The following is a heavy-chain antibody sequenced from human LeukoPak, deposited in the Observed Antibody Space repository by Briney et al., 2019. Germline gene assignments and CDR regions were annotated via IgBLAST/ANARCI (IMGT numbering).Heavy chain of an antibody. J-gene: IGHJ4*02. Sequence: GGSLRLSCAASGFTFSHHGMHWVRQAPGKGLEWVAFIRYDGSNKYYADSVKGRFTISRDNSKNTLYLQMNSLRAEDTAVYYCAKAGYYYDSSGYSQQYYFDYWGQGTLVTVSS. CDR3: AKAGYYYDSSGYSQQYYFDY. D-gene: IGHD3-22*01. V-gene: IGHV3-30*02. CDR2: IRYDGSNK. CDR1: GFTFSHHG.